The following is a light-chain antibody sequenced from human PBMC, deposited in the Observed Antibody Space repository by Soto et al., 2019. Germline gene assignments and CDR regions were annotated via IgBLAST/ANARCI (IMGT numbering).Light chain of an antibody. J-gene: IGKJ2*01. CDR2: GAS. V-gene: IGKV1-5*03. CDR3: QQYNDSFRYT. CDR1: QSISSW. Sequence: DIQMTQSPSTLSASVGDRVTITCRASQSISSWLAWYQQKPGTAPKLLIYGASTLESGVPARFRGIRSGTEFTLTVSSLQPDDFAPYYCQQYNDSFRYTFGQGTKLEIK.